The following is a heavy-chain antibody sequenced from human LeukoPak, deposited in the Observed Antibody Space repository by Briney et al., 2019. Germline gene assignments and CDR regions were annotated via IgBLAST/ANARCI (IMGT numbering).Heavy chain of an antibody. CDR1: GFTFSNYW. CDR3: ARGGGLDV. CDR2: INHNGNVN. V-gene: IGHV3-7*03. D-gene: IGHD3-16*01. J-gene: IGHJ6*02. Sequence: RGPLRLSCAASGFTFSNYWMHWVRQAPGKGLEWVASINHNGNVNYYVDSVKGRFTISRDNAKNSLYLQMSNLRAEDTAVYFCARGGGLDVWGQGATVTVSS.